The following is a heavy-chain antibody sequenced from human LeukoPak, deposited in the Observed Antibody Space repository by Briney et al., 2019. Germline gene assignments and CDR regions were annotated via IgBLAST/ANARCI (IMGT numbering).Heavy chain of an antibody. Sequence: SETLSLTCSVSGGSISSYYWSWIRQPPGQGLEWIGYIYYSGSTNYNPSLKSRVTISVDTSKNQFSLKLSSVTAVDTAVYYCARIPYYYDTSGYYYYFDYWGQGTLVTVSS. V-gene: IGHV4-59*01. CDR1: GGSISSYY. CDR2: IYYSGST. CDR3: ARIPYYYDTSGYYYYFDY. J-gene: IGHJ4*02. D-gene: IGHD3-22*01.